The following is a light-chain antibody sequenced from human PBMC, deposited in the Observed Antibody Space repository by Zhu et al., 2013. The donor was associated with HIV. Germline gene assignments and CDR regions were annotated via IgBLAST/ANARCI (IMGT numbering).Light chain of an antibody. CDR1: QSISSW. Sequence: DIQMTQSPSTLSASVGDRVTITCRARQSISSWLAWYQQKPGKAPKLLIYDASSLESGVPSRFSGSGSGTEFTLTISSLQPDDFATYYCQQYRSYSPFTFGQGTKLEI. V-gene: IGKV1-5*01. CDR2: DAS. J-gene: IGKJ2*01. CDR3: QQYRSYSPFT.